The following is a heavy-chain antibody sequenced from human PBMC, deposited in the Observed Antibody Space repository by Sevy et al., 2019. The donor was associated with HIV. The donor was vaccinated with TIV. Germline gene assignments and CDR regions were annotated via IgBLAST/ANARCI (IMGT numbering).Heavy chain of an antibody. Sequence: GGSLRLSCAASGFTFSSYGMNWVRQAPGKGLEWVASIKQDGSEKYYVDSVKGRFTISRDNAKNSMHLQMNSLRAEDTAVYYCARALAAAASYWGQGTLVTVSS. CDR2: IKQDGSEK. CDR3: ARALAAAASY. J-gene: IGHJ4*02. V-gene: IGHV3-7*01. CDR1: GFTFSSYG. D-gene: IGHD6-25*01.